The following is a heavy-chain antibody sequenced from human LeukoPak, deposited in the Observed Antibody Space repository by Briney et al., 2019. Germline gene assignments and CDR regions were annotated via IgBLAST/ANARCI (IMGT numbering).Heavy chain of an antibody. Sequence: KPSETLSLTCTVSGGSISSSSYYWGWIRQPPGKGLEWIGSIYYSGSTYYNPSLKSRVTISVDTSKNQFSLKLSSVTAADTAVYYCARLFTRYSGSYERAIDYWGQGTLVTVSS. CDR1: GGSISSSSYY. CDR3: ARLFTRYSGSYERAIDY. D-gene: IGHD1-26*01. CDR2: IYYSGST. J-gene: IGHJ4*02. V-gene: IGHV4-39*01.